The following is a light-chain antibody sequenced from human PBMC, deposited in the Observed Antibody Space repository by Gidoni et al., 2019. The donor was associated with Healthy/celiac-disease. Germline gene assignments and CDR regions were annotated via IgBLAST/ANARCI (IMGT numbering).Light chain of an antibody. CDR2: GAS. J-gene: IGKJ3*01. Sequence: EIVLTQSPGTLSLSPGERATLSCRASQIVSSSYLAWYQHKPGQAPRLLIYGASSRATGIPDRFSGSGSGTDFTLTISRLEPEDFAVYYCQQYGSXXSTFXPXTKVDXK. CDR3: QQYGSXXST. V-gene: IGKV3-20*01. CDR1: QIVSSSY.